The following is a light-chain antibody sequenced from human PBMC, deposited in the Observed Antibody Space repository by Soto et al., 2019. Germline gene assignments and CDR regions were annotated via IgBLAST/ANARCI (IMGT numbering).Light chain of an antibody. CDR1: SSNIGNNF. V-gene: IGLV1-51*01. CDR3: ASWDDRLGAVI. CDR2: DSS. Sequence: QSMLTQPPSVSAAPGQKVTISCSGSSSNIGNNFVSWYQQVPGTAPKLLIYDSSERPSGIPDRFSGSKFGTAASLAISGLRSEDEAVYYCASWDDRLGAVIFGGGTKLTVL. J-gene: IGLJ2*01.